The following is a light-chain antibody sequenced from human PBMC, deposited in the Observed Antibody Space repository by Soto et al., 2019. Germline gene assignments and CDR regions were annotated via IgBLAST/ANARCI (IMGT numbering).Light chain of an antibody. J-gene: IGKJ1*01. V-gene: IGKV3-20*01. CDR2: GAS. Sequence: EIVLTQSPGTLSLSPGDRATLSCRASQSVSSNYLAWYQQKPGQAPRLLIYGASIRATGIPDRFSGSGSGTAFTLTIRRREPEDFAVYFCHQYGSSPRTFGQGTKVEIK. CDR3: HQYGSSPRT. CDR1: QSVSSNY.